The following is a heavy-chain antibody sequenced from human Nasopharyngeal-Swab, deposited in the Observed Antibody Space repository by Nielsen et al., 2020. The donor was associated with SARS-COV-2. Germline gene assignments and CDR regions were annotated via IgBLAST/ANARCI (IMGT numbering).Heavy chain of an antibody. Sequence: GESLKISCAASGFIFSASAMSWVRQASGKGLEWVGRIGDKDHNYATTYAASVQGRFTISRDDSKNTAFLQMDSLKTEDSALYYCTTDFYFDYWGQGTLVTVSS. CDR3: TTDFYFDY. CDR2: IGDKDHNYAT. V-gene: IGHV3-73*01. CDR1: GFIFSASA. J-gene: IGHJ4*02.